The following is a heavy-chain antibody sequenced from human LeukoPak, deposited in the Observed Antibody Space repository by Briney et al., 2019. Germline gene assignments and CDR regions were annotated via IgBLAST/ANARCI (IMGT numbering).Heavy chain of an antibody. J-gene: IGHJ4*02. V-gene: IGHV3-53*01. CDR1: GFTVSSNY. CDR2: IYSIGST. D-gene: IGHD1-26*01. CDR3: ARLDRSSYSGSYSTFDY. Sequence: PGGSLRLSCAASGFTVSSNYMSWVRQAPGKGLEWVSVIYSIGSTYYADSVKGRFTISRDNSRNTLYLQMNSLRAEDTAVYYCARLDRSSYSGSYSTFDYWGQGTLDSVSP.